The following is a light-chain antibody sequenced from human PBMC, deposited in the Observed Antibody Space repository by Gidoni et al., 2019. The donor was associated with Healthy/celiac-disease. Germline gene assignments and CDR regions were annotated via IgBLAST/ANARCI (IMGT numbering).Light chain of an antibody. J-gene: IGLJ1*01. CDR1: SSDVGSYNL. V-gene: IGLV2-23*01. CDR3: CSYAGSSTFYV. Sequence: QPALTQPASVSGSPGQSITISCTGTSSDVGSYNLVSWSQQHPGKAPKLMIYEGSQRPSGVSNRCSGSKSGNTASLTISGLQAEDEADYYCCSYAGSSTFYVFGTGTKVTVL. CDR2: EGS.